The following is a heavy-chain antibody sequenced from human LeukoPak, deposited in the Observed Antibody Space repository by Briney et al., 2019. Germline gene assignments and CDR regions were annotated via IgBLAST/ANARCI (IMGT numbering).Heavy chain of an antibody. CDR1: SYSISSGSY. CDR3: ARVTYVDDMLYQYFDY. J-gene: IGHJ4*02. Sequence: SETLSLTCAVSSYSISSGSYWGWIRQSPGKGLEWVGSIFHSGNSYYNPSLKSRLAMSVDTSKNQFSLKLTSVTAADTALYYCARVTYVDDMLYQYFDYWGQGILVTVSS. CDR2: IFHSGNS. D-gene: IGHD4-17*01. V-gene: IGHV4-38-2*01.